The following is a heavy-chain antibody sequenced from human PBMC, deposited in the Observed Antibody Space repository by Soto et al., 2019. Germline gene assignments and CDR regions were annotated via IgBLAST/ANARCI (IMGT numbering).Heavy chain of an antibody. J-gene: IGHJ4*02. V-gene: IGHV4-31*03. D-gene: IGHD2-2*01. Sequence: QVQLQESGPGLVKPSQTLSLTCTVSGGSISSGGYYWSWIRQHPGKGLEWIGYIYYSGSTYYNPSPKLRFTISVDTSKNQFSLKLSSVPAADTAVYYCARSSTSANYFDYWGQGTLVTVSS. CDR3: ARSSTSANYFDY. CDR2: IYYSGST. CDR1: GGSISSGGYY.